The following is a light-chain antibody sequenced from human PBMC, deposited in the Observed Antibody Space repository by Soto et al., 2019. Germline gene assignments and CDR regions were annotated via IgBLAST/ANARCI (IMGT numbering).Light chain of an antibody. CDR3: QQYNNWPPWT. Sequence: EIVMTQSPATLSVSPGERATLSCRASQSVSSNLAWYQHKPGQAPRLLIYGASTRATGIPARFSGSGSGREFTLTISSLQSEDFAFYYCQQYNNWPPWTFGQGTKVEIK. CDR2: GAS. V-gene: IGKV3-15*01. CDR1: QSVSSN. J-gene: IGKJ1*01.